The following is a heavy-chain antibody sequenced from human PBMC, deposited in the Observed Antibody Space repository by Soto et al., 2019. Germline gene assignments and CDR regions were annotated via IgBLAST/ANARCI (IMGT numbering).Heavy chain of an antibody. J-gene: IGHJ6*02. V-gene: IGHV4-59*01. Sequence: PSETLSLTCTVSGGSMSSDYWSWIRQPPGKGLEWIGYIYYSGSTNYNPSLKSRVTISVDTSKNQFSLKLSSVTAADTAVYYCAGEPFHGYYGLGDKGYYGMDVWGQGTTVTVLL. CDR2: IYYSGST. CDR3: AGEPFHGYYGLGDKGYYGMDV. CDR1: GGSMSSDY. D-gene: IGHD3-10*01.